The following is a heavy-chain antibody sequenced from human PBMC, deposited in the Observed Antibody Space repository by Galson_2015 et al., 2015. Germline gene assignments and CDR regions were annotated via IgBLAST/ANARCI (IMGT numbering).Heavy chain of an antibody. V-gene: IGHV1-8*01. J-gene: IGHJ6*03. CDR1: GYTFTSYD. CDR3: ARGAKYCSSTSCYMTQGYYYYMDV. D-gene: IGHD2-2*02. Sequence: SVKVSCKASGYTFTSYDINWVRQATGQGLEWMGWMNPNSGNTGYAQKFQGRVTMTRNTSISTAYMELSSLRSEDTAVYYCARGAKYCSSTSCYMTQGYYYYMDVWGKGTTVTVSS. CDR2: MNPNSGNT.